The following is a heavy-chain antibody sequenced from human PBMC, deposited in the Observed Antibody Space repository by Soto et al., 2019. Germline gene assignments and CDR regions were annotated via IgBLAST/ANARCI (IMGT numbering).Heavy chain of an antibody. D-gene: IGHD3-22*01. J-gene: IGHJ3*02. Sequence: ASVKVSCKASGYTFTGHYIHWVRQAPEQGPEWMGEIGPETGATRYAQKLQGRVTMTTDTSTSTAYMELRSLRSNDTAVYYCARDLYYYDSSGYYWGSAFDIWGQGTMVTVSS. CDR1: GYTFTGHY. V-gene: IGHV1-18*04. CDR2: IGPETGAT. CDR3: ARDLYYYDSSGYYWGSAFDI.